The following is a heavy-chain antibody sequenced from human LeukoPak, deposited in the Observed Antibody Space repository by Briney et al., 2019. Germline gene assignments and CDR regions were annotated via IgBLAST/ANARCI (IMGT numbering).Heavy chain of an antibody. CDR2: ISNGGHHT. CDR1: GISFNNYG. D-gene: IGHD5-12*01. CDR3: AKVISSYSGYDSY. Sequence: GGSLRLSCAASGISFNNYGMSWVPQAPGKGLEWVSSISNGGHHTYYADSVRGRFTISRDNSENTLYLQMDSLRAADTAVYYCAKVISSYSGYDSYWGQGTLVTVSS. J-gene: IGHJ4*02. V-gene: IGHV3-23*01.